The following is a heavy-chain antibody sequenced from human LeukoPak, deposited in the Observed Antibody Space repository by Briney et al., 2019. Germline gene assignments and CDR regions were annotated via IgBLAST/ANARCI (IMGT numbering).Heavy chain of an antibody. J-gene: IGHJ4*02. CDR3: ASHDNVDHLRH. CDR2: INHTGGT. CDR1: GGSFRVYY. Sequence: SETLSLTCAVYGGSFRVYYWSWIRQSPWKGLEWIGEINHTGGTAYNPALKSRVTMSVDMSKKQFSLNLRSVTAADTAIYYCASHDNVDHLRHWGQGTLVTVSS. D-gene: IGHD1-1*01. V-gene: IGHV4-34*01.